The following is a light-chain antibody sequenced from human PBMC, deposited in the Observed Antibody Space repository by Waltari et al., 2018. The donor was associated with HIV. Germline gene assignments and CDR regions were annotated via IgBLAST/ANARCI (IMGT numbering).Light chain of an antibody. V-gene: IGLV1-40*01. CDR3: QSSDSTLSGSV. Sequence: QSVLTQPPSVSGAPGQWVTLSCTGGNSNIGTHAVHWYQQLPGTAPQLLIYNTYNRPSGVPDRFSGSKSGTSASLAITGLQAEDEADYYCQSSDSTLSGSVFGGGTKLTVL. CDR2: NTY. CDR1: NSNIGTHA. J-gene: IGLJ2*01.